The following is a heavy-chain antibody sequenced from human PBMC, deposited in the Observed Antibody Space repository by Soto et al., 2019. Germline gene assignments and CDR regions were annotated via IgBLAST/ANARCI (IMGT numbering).Heavy chain of an antibody. CDR1: GDSISSGGFS. CDR3: ARGRLVPAVNFDY. J-gene: IGHJ4*02. V-gene: IGHV4-30-2*01. D-gene: IGHD2-2*01. Sequence: QPQLQESGSGLVKPSQTLSLTCAVSGDSISSGGFSWSWIRQPPGKGLEWIGYIYHSGTSFYNPCLKSRVTRSVEGSKNQFSLKVNSVTAADTAVYYCARGRLVPAVNFDYWGLGTLVTVSS. CDR2: IYHSGTS.